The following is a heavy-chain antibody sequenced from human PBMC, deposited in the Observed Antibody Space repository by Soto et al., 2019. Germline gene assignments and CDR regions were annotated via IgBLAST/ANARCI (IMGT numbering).Heavy chain of an antibody. CDR3: ARAREDKDRLWPPKNYYGMDV. V-gene: IGHV1-69*01. D-gene: IGHD5-18*01. CDR1: GGTFSSYA. Sequence: QVQLVQSGAEVKKPGSSVKVSCKASGGTFSSYAISWVRQAPGQGLEWMGGIIPIFGTANYAQKFQGRVTNTADESTNTAYMELSSLRSEDTAVYYCARAREDKDRLWPPKNYYGMDVWGQGTTVTVSS. CDR2: IIPIFGTA. J-gene: IGHJ6*02.